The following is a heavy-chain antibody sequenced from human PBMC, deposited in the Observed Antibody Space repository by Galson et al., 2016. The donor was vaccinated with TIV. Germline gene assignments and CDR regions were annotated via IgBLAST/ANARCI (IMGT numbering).Heavy chain of an antibody. CDR3: ARVPLADSSTWSYVRFDP. Sequence: VSGGSISSGNYYWSWIRQHPGKGLEWIGYIYYSGSTYYNPSLKSRVTISVDTSKNQFSLKLSSVTAADTAVYYCARVPLADSSTWSYVRFDPWGQGTLVTVSS. D-gene: IGHD6-13*01. CDR2: IYYSGST. J-gene: IGHJ5*02. V-gene: IGHV4-31*02. CDR1: GGSISSGNYY.